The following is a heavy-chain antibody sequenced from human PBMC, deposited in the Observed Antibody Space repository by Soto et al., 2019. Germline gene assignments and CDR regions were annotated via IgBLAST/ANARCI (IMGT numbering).Heavy chain of an antibody. D-gene: IGHD3-22*01. CDR3: AKVTVNRKDSSDPDY. Sequence: AGGSLRLSCAASGFTFSSYAMSWVRQAPGKGLEWVSAISGSGGSTYYADSVKGRFTTSRDNSKNTLYLQMNSLRAEDTAVYYCAKVTVNRKDSSDPDYWGQGTLVTVSS. V-gene: IGHV3-23*01. CDR1: GFTFSSYA. CDR2: ISGSGGST. J-gene: IGHJ4*02.